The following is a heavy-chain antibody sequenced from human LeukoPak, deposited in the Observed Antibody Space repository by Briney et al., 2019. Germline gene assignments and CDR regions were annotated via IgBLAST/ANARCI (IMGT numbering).Heavy chain of an antibody. CDR3: AGGFAIYCSSTSCYVNPPDY. CDR1: GFTFSDYY. J-gene: IGHJ4*02. V-gene: IGHV3-11*01. Sequence: GGSLGLSCAASGFTFSDYYMSWIRQAPGKGLEWVSYISSSGSTIYYADSVKGRFTISRDNAKNSLYLQMNSLRAEDTAVYYCAGGFAIYCSSTSCYVNPPDYWGQGTLVTVSS. D-gene: IGHD2-2*01. CDR2: ISSSGSTI.